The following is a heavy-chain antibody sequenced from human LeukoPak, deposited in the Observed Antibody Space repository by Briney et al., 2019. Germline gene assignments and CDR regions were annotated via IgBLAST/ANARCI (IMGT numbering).Heavy chain of an antibody. CDR3: ARDPWSVAARPALLEL. J-gene: IGHJ4*02. Sequence: ASVKVSCKASGYTFTSYGISWVRQAPGQGLEGMGWISAYNGNTNYAQKLQGGVTMTTDTSTSTAYMELRSLRSGDTAVYYCARDPWSVAARPALLELWGERTLVTVSS. V-gene: IGHV1-18*01. D-gene: IGHD6-6*01. CDR1: GYTFTSYG. CDR2: ISAYNGNT.